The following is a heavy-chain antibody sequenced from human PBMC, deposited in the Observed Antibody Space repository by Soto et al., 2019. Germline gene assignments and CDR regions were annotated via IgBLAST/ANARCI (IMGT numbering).Heavy chain of an antibody. D-gene: IGHD3-22*01. CDR2: IKSKTDGGTT. Sequence: GGSLRLSCAASGFTFSNAWMSWVRQAPGKGLEWVGRIKSKTDGGTTDYAAPVKGRFTISRDDSKNTLYLQMNSLKAEDTAVYYCAKVAYYYDSSGYYPHAFDIWGQGTMVTVSS. CDR3: AKVAYYYDSSGYYPHAFDI. J-gene: IGHJ3*02. V-gene: IGHV3-15*01. CDR1: GFTFSNAW.